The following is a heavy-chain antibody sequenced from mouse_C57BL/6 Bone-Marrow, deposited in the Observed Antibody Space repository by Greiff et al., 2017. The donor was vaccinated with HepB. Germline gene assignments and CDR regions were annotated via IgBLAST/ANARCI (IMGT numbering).Heavy chain of an antibody. Sequence: VQLQQPGAELVMPGASVKLSCKASGYTFTSYWMHWVKQRPGQGLEWIGEIDPSDSYTNYNQKFKGKSTLTVDKSSSTAYMKLSSRTSEDSAVYYCARRDYDCDWFAYWGQGTMVTVSA. CDR3: ARRDYDCDWFAY. CDR1: GYTFTSYW. V-gene: IGHV1-69*01. CDR2: IDPSDSYT. J-gene: IGHJ3*01. D-gene: IGHD2-4*01.